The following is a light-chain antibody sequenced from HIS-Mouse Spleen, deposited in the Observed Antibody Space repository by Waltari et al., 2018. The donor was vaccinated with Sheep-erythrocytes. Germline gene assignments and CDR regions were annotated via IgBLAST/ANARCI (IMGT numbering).Light chain of an antibody. CDR1: QSISSY. CDR2: AAS. Sequence: DIQMTQSPSSRSASVGDRVPITCRASQSISSYLNWYQQKPGKAPKLLIYAASSLQSGVPSRFSGSGSGTDFTLTISSLQPEDFATYYCQQSYSTPPTFGGGTKVEIK. V-gene: IGKV1-39*01. CDR3: QQSYSTPPT. J-gene: IGKJ4*01.